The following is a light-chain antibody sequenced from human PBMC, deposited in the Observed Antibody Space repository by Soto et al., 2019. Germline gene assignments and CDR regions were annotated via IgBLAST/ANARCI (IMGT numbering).Light chain of an antibody. V-gene: IGKV3D-20*02. J-gene: IGKJ4*01. CDR1: QSVSSSS. CDR2: GTS. Sequence: ENVLKQSPGTLSLSPGERATLSCRASQSVSSSSLAWYQQRPGQAPRLLIYGTSSRATGIPDRFSGSGSGTDFTLTISSLEPEDSAVYYCQQRSNWPSLTFGGGAKVDI. CDR3: QQRSNWPSLT.